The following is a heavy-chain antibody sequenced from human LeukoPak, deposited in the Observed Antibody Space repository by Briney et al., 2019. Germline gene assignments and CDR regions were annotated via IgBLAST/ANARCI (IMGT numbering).Heavy chain of an antibody. J-gene: IGHJ4*02. Sequence: PGGSLRLSCAASGFTFSSYAMHWVRQAPGKGLEWVAVISYDGSNKYYADSVKGRFTISRDNSKNTLYLQMSSLRTEDTAVYYCVNGRCRSTSCYGGDHWGQGTLVTVSS. CDR1: GFTFSSYA. CDR2: ISYDGSNK. V-gene: IGHV3-30-3*01. D-gene: IGHD2-2*01. CDR3: VNGRCRSTSCYGGDH.